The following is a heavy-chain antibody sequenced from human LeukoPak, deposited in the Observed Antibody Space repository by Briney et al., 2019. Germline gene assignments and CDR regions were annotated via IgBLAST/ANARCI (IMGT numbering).Heavy chain of an antibody. CDR2: MSHSGST. Sequence: SETLSLTCAVYGGSFSGYYWTWIRQRPGQGLEWIGEMSHSGSTNYNPSLKSRVTISVDTSKNQFSLKLSLVTAADTAVYYCARQGAYQPPQIHDAFDIWGQGTMVTVSS. J-gene: IGHJ3*02. CDR3: ARQGAYQPPQIHDAFDI. CDR1: GGSFSGYY. V-gene: IGHV4-34*01. D-gene: IGHD3-16*01.